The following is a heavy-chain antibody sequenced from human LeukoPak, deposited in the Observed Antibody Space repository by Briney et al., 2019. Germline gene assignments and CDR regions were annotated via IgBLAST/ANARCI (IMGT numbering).Heavy chain of an antibody. CDR3: ARYGSGTRGFDP. CDR1: GFIVTGNY. Sequence: GGSLRLSCAVSGFIVTGNYMTWVRLAPGKGLEWVSTIYSGGTTFYTDSVRGRFTISRDNSKNTLYLQMNSLRAEDAAIYYCARYGSGTRGFDPWGQGTLVTVSS. V-gene: IGHV3-53*01. CDR2: IYSGGTT. D-gene: IGHD3-10*01. J-gene: IGHJ5*02.